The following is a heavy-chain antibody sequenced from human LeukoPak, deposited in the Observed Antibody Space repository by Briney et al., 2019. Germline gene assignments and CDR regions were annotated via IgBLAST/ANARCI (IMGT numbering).Heavy chain of an antibody. J-gene: IGHJ4*02. CDR2: MNPNSGNT. D-gene: IGHD3-9*01. CDR3: ARGRRYFDWLLS. Sequence: ASVKVSCKASGYTFTSYDINWVRQATGQGLEWMGWMNPNSGNTGYAQKFQGRVTMTRNTSISTAYMELSSLRSEDTAVYYCARGRRYFDWLLSWGQGTLVTVSS. V-gene: IGHV1-8*01. CDR1: GYTFTSYD.